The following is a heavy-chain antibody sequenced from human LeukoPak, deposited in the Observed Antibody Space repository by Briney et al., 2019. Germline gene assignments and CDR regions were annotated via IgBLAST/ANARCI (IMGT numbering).Heavy chain of an antibody. J-gene: IGHJ3*02. CDR2: INHSGST. D-gene: IGHD3-22*01. CDR1: GGSFSGYY. Sequence: SETLSLTCAVYGGSFSGYYWSWIRQPPGKGLEWIGEINHSGSTNYNPSLKSRVTISVDTSKNQFSLKLSSVTAADTAVYYCARHLDGITMIVVVWGNAFDIWGQGTMVTVSS. CDR3: ARHLDGITMIVVVWGNAFDI. V-gene: IGHV4-34*01.